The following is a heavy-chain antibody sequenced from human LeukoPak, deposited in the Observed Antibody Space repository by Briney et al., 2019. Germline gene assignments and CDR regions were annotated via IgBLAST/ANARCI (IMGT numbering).Heavy chain of an antibody. CDR1: GFTFSSYG. V-gene: IGHV3-30*02. CDR3: AKGTHYYDSSGYLNWFDP. D-gene: IGHD3-22*01. J-gene: IGHJ5*02. CDR2: IRYDGSNK. Sequence: GGSLRLSCAASGFTFSSYGMHWVRQAPGKGLEWVVFIRYDGSNKYYADSVKGRFTISRDNSKNTLYLQMNSLRAEDTAVYYCAKGTHYYDSSGYLNWFDPWGQGTLVTVSS.